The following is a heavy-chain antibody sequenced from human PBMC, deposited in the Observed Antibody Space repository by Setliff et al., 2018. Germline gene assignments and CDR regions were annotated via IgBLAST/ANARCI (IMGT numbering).Heavy chain of an antibody. Sequence: ASVKVSCKASGYTFSTQYIHWVRQGPGQGLEWMGIINPKTGNTVCAQKFQGRVTMTRDTSTSTVYMELSSLRSEDTAMYYCTRSFGDVVGITWGHCFDHWGQGTLVTVSS. CDR1: GYTFSTQY. CDR2: INPKTGNT. J-gene: IGHJ4*02. V-gene: IGHV1-46*03. D-gene: IGHD3-22*01. CDR3: TRSFGDVVGITWGHCFDH.